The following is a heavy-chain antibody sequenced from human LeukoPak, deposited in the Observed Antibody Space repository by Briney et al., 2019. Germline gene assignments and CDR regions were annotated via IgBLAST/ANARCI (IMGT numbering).Heavy chain of an antibody. CDR1: GYTFTSYD. Sequence: ASVKVSCKASGYTFTSYDINWVRQATGQGLEWMGWMNPNSGNTGYAQKFQGRVTMTRNTSISTAYMELSSLRSEDTAVYYCATDPAGDGDNDYWGQGTLVTVSS. J-gene: IGHJ4*02. CDR3: ATDPAGDGDNDY. V-gene: IGHV1-8*01. CDR2: MNPNSGNT. D-gene: IGHD4-17*01.